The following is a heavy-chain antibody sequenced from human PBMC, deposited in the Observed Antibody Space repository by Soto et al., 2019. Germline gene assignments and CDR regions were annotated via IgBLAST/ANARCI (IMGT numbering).Heavy chain of an antibody. V-gene: IGHV3-23*01. Sequence: GGSLRLSCAVSGFTFSNYAMTWVRQAPGEGLEWVSAISASGASTYYADSVKGRFTISRDNSKNTLYLQMDSLRAEDTAVYYCVKEAEWGQGTLVTVSS. J-gene: IGHJ4*02. CDR2: ISASGAST. CDR3: VKEAE. CDR1: GFTFSNYA.